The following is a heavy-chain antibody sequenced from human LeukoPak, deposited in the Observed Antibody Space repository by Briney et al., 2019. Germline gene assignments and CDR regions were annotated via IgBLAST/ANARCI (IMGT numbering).Heavy chain of an antibody. D-gene: IGHD6-13*01. CDR3: ASQQLVLTPFDY. CDR1: GFTFSSYA. CDR2: ISGSGGTT. J-gene: IGHJ4*02. V-gene: IGHV3-23*01. Sequence: GGSLRLSCAASGFTFSSYAMSWVRQAPGKGLEWVSAISGSGGTTYYADSVKGRFTISRDNSKNTLHLQMNSLRAEDTAVYYCASQQLVLTPFDYWGQGTLVTVSS.